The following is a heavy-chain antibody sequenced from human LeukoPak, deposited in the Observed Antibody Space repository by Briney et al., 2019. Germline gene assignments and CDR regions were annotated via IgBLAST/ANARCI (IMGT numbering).Heavy chain of an antibody. D-gene: IGHD1-14*01. CDR3: ANHCTRTTCHPPANYYYYVDV. Sequence: PSETLSLTCTVSGGSVSSGGYYWSWLRQPPGKGLEWIGYVYHTGSTYYNSSLKSRITTSIVRSKNQFSLNLSSVTAADTAVYYCANHCTRTTCHPPANYYYYVDVWGKGTTVTVSS. CDR2: VYHTGST. CDR1: GGSVSSGGYY. V-gene: IGHV4-30-2*01. J-gene: IGHJ6*03.